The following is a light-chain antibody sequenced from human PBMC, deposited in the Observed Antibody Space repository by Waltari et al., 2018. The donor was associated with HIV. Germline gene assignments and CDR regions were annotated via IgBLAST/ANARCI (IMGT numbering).Light chain of an antibody. CDR2: KDS. Sequence: SYELTQPPSVSVSPGQTARITCAGDALPKQYAYWYQQKAVQGPVLVISKDSERPSGIPELFSGSSSGTTVTLTISGGKAEDEADYNCQSADSSGTDLIFGGGTKLTVL. J-gene: IGLJ2*01. CDR3: QSADSSGTDLI. V-gene: IGLV3-25*03. CDR1: ALPKQY.